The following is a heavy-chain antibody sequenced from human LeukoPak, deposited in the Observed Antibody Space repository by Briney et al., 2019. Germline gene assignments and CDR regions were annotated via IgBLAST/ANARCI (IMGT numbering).Heavy chain of an antibody. CDR1: GDTFSSYG. D-gene: IGHD6-13*01. J-gene: IGHJ4*02. CDR3: ARDLRRGSSSWYVSGGDY. CDR2: ITAYNDNT. V-gene: IGHV1-18*01. Sequence: GASVKVSCKASGDTFSSYGISWVRQAPGQGLEWMGWITAYNDNTYYAQKLQGRVTMTTDTSTSTAYMELRSLRSDDTAVYYCARDLRRGSSSWYVSGGDYWGQGTLVTVSS.